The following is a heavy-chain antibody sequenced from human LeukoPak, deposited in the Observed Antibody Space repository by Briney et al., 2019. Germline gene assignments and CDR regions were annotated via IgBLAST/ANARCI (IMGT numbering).Heavy chain of an antibody. CDR1: GFTFSSYG. J-gene: IGHJ6*04. CDR3: ANEIGGIPYYYGMDV. Sequence: GGSLRLSCAASGFTFSSYGMHWVRQAPGKGLEWVAVISYDGSNKYYADSVKGRSTISRDNSKNTLYLQMNSLRAEDTAVYYCANEIGGIPYYYGMDVWGKGTTVTVSS. D-gene: IGHD2-15*01. CDR2: ISYDGSNK. V-gene: IGHV3-30*18.